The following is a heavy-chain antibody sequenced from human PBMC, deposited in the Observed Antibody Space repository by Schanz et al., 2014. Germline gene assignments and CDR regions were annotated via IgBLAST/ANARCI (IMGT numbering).Heavy chain of an antibody. Sequence: EVQLLESGGGLVQPGGSLRLSCEASGFSFGNYGMSWVRQAPGKGLEWVSGFDAHDGRAYYADSAKGRFTISRDNSKSTLYVEMNSLRVEDTAVYYCARDISDASGEDDYWGQGTLVTVSS. CDR2: FDAHDGRA. CDR1: GFSFGNYG. D-gene: IGHD2-15*01. CDR3: ARDISDASGEDDY. V-gene: IGHV3-23*01. J-gene: IGHJ4*02.